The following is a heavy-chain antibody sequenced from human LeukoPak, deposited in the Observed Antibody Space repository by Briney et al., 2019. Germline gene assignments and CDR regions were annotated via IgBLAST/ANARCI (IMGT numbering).Heavy chain of an antibody. CDR1: GFTFSSYA. Sequence: GGSLRLPCAASGFTFSSYAMHWVRQAPGKGLEYVSAISSNGGSTYYANSVKGRFTISRDNSKNTLYLQMGSLRAEDMAVYYCAREGGDYWGQGTLVTVSS. D-gene: IGHD2-15*01. V-gene: IGHV3-64*01. CDR2: ISSNGGST. J-gene: IGHJ4*02. CDR3: AREGGDY.